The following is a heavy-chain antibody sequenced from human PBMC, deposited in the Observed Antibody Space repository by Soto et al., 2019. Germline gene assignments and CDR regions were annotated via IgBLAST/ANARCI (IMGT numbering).Heavy chain of an antibody. CDR1: GGTFSSYT. CDR2: IIPILGIA. V-gene: IGHV1-69*02. CDR3: ARVDELRWGGRWFDP. Sequence: QVQLVQSGAEVKKPGSSVKVSCKASGGTFSSYTISWVRQAPGQGLEWMGRIIPILGIANYAQKFQGRVRITADKSMSTAYMELSSLRSEDTAVYYCARVDELRWGGRWFDPWGQGTLVTVSS. J-gene: IGHJ5*02. D-gene: IGHD4-17*01.